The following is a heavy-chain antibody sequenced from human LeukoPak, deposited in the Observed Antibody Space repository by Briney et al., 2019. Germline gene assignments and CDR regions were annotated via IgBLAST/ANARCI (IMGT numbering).Heavy chain of an antibody. CDR3: ASSGPGYCSGGSCYVYYYFDY. Sequence: GGSLRLSCAASGYTFSSYWMSWVRQAPGKGLEWVANIKEDGGEIHFVDSMKGRFTISRDNAKNSLYLQMNSLRAEDTAVYYCASSGPGYCSGGSCYVYYYFDYWGQGTLVTVSS. CDR1: GYTFSSYW. D-gene: IGHD2-15*01. CDR2: IKEDGGEI. V-gene: IGHV3-7*01. J-gene: IGHJ4*02.